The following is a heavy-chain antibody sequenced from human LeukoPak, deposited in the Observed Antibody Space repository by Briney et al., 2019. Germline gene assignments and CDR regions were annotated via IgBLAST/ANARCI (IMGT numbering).Heavy chain of an antibody. J-gene: IGHJ4*02. D-gene: IGHD6-19*01. V-gene: IGHV4-59*08. CDR3: ARMGIAVAGTGY. Sequence: SETLSLTCTVSGGSISSYYWSWIRQPPGKGLEWIGYIYYSGSTNYNPSLKSRVTISVDTSKNQFSLKLSSVTAADTAVYYCARMGIAVAGTGYWGQGTLVTVSS. CDR1: GGSISSYY. CDR2: IYYSGST.